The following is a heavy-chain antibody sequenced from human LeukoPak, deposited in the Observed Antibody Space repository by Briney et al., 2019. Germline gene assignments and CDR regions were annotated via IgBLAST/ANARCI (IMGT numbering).Heavy chain of an antibody. CDR3: ARQGVVEGYYDSSGYYPTGGFDP. J-gene: IGHJ5*02. D-gene: IGHD3-22*01. CDR1: GYSFTSYW. V-gene: IGHV5-51*01. Sequence: GESLKISCKGSGYSFTSYWIGWVRQMPGKGLEWMGIIYPGDSDTRYSPSIQGQVTISADKSISTAYLQWSSLKASDTAMYYCARQGVVEGYYDSSGYYPTGGFDPWGQGTLVTVSS. CDR2: IYPGDSDT.